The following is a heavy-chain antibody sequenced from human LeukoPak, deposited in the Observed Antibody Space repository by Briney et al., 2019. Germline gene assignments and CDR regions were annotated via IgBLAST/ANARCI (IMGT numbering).Heavy chain of an antibody. V-gene: IGHV6-1*01. CDR3: AKSNGYGLIDI. CDR2: TYYRSRWYN. Sequence: SQTLSLTCAISGDSVSSNSAAWIWIRQSPSRGLEWLGRTYYRSRWYNDYAVSVKSRIIINPDTSKNQFSLQLNSVTAADTAVYYCAKSNGYGLIDIWGQGTMVTVSS. J-gene: IGHJ3*02. D-gene: IGHD3-22*01. CDR1: GDSVSSNSAA.